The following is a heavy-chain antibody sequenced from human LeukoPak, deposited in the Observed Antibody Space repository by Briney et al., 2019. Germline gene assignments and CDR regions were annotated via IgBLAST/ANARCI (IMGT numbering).Heavy chain of an antibody. D-gene: IGHD3-10*01. CDR2: ISNSGSTF. CDR3: ARDALGSYDY. J-gene: IGHJ4*02. Sequence: TGGPLRLSCAASGFTFSDFYMFWIRQAPGKGLEWISYISNSGSTFYYADSVKGRFTICRDNDKNLLYLQMNSLRADDTAVYYCARDALGSYDYWGQGTLVTVSS. CDR1: GFTFSDFY. V-gene: IGHV3-11*01.